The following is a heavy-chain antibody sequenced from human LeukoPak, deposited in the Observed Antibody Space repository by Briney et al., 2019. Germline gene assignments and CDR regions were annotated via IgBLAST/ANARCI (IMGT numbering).Heavy chain of an antibody. Sequence: PGGSLRLSCAASGISFASYWVTWVRQAPGKGLEWVANIGQDGTETVYVGSVKGRFTISRDNARKLLFLQMNSLRADATAVYYCAIPSSYDGSRYYHAYWGQGTLVSVSS. D-gene: IGHD3-22*01. CDR2: IGQDGTET. V-gene: IGHV3-7*01. CDR3: AIPSSYDGSRYYHAY. J-gene: IGHJ4*02. CDR1: GISFASYW.